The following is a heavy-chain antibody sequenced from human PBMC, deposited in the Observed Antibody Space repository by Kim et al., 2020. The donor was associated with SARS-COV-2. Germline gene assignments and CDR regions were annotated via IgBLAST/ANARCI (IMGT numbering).Heavy chain of an antibody. D-gene: IGHD3-10*01. CDR3: ARLQGVLWFGELFDY. CDR2: IYYSGST. V-gene: IGHV4-39*01. Sequence: SETLSLTCTVSGGSISSSSYYWGWIRQPPGKGLEWIGSIYYSGSTYYNPSLKSRVTISVDTSKNQFSLKLSSVTAADTAVYYCARLQGVLWFGELFDYWGQGTLVTVSS. J-gene: IGHJ4*02. CDR1: GGSISSSSYY.